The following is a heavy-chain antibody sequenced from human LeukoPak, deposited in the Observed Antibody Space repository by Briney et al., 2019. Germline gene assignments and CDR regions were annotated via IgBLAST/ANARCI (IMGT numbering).Heavy chain of an antibody. Sequence: GGSLRLSCAASGFTFRSYRMSWVRQAPGKGLEWVATIKQDGSETYYVDSVKGRFAISRDNAKNSLYLQMNSLRVEDTAVYYCARPIYSSGGNQFQHWARGTRVTVSS. CDR1: GFTFRSYR. J-gene: IGHJ1*01. V-gene: IGHV3-7*01. CDR3: ARPIYSSGGNQFQH. CDR2: IKQDGSET. D-gene: IGHD1-14*01.